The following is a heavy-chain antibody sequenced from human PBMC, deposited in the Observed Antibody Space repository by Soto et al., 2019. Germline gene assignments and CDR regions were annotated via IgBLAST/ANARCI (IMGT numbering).Heavy chain of an antibody. CDR3: ARVEYDSSGYYLGTDY. D-gene: IGHD3-22*01. Sequence: PGQSLKISCKGSVYSFTSYWISWVRQMPGKGLEWMGRIDPSDSYTNYSPSFQGHVTISADKSISTAYLQWSSLKASDTAMYYCARVEYDSSGYYLGTDYWGQGTLVTVSS. J-gene: IGHJ4*02. CDR1: VYSFTSYW. CDR2: IDPSDSYT. V-gene: IGHV5-10-1*01.